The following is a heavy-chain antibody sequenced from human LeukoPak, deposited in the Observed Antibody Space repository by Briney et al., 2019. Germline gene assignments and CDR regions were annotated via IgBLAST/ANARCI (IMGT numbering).Heavy chain of an antibody. CDR1: GFTVSSSY. J-gene: IGHJ6*02. D-gene: IGHD5-18*01. CDR3: ARDRVARGYSYGTPLYGMDV. CDR2: IYSGGST. V-gene: IGHV3-53*01. Sequence: GGSLRLSCAASGFTVSSSYMTWVRQAPGKGLEWVSVIYSGGSTYYADSVKGRSTISRDNSKNTLYLQMNSLRAEDTAVYYCARDRVARGYSYGTPLYGMDVWGQGTTVTVSS.